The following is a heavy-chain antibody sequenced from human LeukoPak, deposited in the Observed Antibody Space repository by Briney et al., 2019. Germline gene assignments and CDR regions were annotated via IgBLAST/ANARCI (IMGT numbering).Heavy chain of an antibody. D-gene: IGHD3-22*01. CDR2: ISYDGSNK. J-gene: IGHJ3*02. V-gene: IGHV3-30-3*01. CDR3: ARGPDDSSGYYTSFVAFDI. Sequence: GGSLRLSCAASGFTFSSYAMHWVRQAPGKGLEWVAVISYDGSNKYYADSVKGRFTISRDNSKNTLYLQMNSPRAEDTAVYYCARGPDDSSGYYTSFVAFDIWGQGTMVTVSS. CDR1: GFTFSSYA.